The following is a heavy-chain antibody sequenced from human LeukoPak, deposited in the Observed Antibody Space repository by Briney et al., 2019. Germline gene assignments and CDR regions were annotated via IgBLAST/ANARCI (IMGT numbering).Heavy chain of an antibody. CDR3: VRYLSGWYYFDW. J-gene: IGHJ4*02. D-gene: IGHD6-19*01. CDR2: IPASGGNT. V-gene: IGHV3-23*01. Sequence: GGSVRLSCAASGFTFSTFGVRWVRRAPGKGLEWVSTIPASGGNTYYADSVRGRFTISRDNSKNTLYLQINSLTAEDTAIYYCVRYLSGWYYFDWWGQGTLVTVSS. CDR1: GFTFSTFG.